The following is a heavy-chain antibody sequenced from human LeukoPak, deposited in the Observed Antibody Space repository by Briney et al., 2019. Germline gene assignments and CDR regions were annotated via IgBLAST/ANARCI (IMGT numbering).Heavy chain of an antibody. V-gene: IGHV3-23*01. D-gene: IGHD3-10*01. CDR1: GFTFSSYA. CDR2: ISGSGGST. Sequence: PGGSLRLSCAASGFTFSSYAMSWVRQAPGKGLEWVSAISGSGGSTYYADSVKGRFTISRDNSKNTLYLQMNSLRAEDTAVYYCATPIPKMVRGVKGSRYWGQGALVTVSS. J-gene: IGHJ4*02. CDR3: ATPIPKMVRGVKGSRY.